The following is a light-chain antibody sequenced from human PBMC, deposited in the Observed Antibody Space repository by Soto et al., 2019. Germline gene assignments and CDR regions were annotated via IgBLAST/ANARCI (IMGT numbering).Light chain of an antibody. CDR1: QGIYSR. Sequence: DIQMTQSPSSVSASVGDTVTINFRASQGIYSRLAWYQQKPGKAPELLIYATSTLQNGVPSRFSGSGFGTDFTLSISSLQPEDSASYFCQQTDDFPLTFGGGTKVDIK. J-gene: IGKJ4*01. CDR3: QQTDDFPLT. V-gene: IGKV1D-12*01. CDR2: ATS.